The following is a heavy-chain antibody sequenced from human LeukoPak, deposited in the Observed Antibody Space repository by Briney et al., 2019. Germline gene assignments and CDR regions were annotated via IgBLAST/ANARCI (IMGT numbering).Heavy chain of an antibody. J-gene: IGHJ5*02. V-gene: IGHV3-23*01. Sequence: PGGSLRLSCATSGFTFAGSAMGWVRQAPGKGLEWVSSISGSGADTYYADSVKGRFTISKDSSKNTLHLQMNSLRPEDTAVYYCAKDRGFSASYYGFDRWGHGTLVTVSS. CDR1: GFTFAGSA. CDR2: ISGSGADT. CDR3: AKDRGFSASYYGFDR. D-gene: IGHD1-26*01.